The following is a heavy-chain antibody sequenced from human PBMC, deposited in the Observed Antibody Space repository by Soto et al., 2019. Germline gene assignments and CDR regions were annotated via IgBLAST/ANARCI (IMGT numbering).Heavy chain of an antibody. CDR3: GRSFSTVTPSGFDP. J-gene: IGHJ5*02. Sequence: QVQQVQSGAEVKKPGSSVKVSCKASVGALRSQVITWVRQAPGQGLEWMGGIIPLFGTANYAQKVPGRLTAAAEDPTRTAYLARCSLRLEVLAVFYGGRSFSTVTPSGFDPWGQGTLLSVSS. D-gene: IGHD4-17*01. V-gene: IGHV1-69*01. CDR2: IIPLFGTA. CDR1: VGALRSQV.